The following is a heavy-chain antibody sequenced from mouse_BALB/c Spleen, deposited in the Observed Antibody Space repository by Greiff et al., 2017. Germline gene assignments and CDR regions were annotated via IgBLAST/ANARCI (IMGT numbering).Heavy chain of an antibody. CDR2: INPSNGGT. V-gene: IGHV1S81*02. CDR1: GYTFTSYY. J-gene: IGHJ4*01. Sequence: QVQLKQSGAELVKPGASVKLSCKASGYTFTSYYMYWVKQRPGQGLEWIGEINPSNGGTNFNEKFKSKATLTVDKSSSTAYMQLSSLTSEDSAVYYCTRRAFITTSMDYWGQGTSVTVSS. D-gene: IGHD1-1*01. CDR3: TRRAFITTSMDY.